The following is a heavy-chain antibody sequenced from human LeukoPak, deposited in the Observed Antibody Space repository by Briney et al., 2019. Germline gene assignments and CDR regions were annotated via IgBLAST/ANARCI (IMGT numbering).Heavy chain of an antibody. Sequence: IPSETLSLTCTVSGGSISSSSYYWGWIRQPPGKGLEWIGSIYYSGSTYYNPSLKSRVTISVDTSKNQFSLKLSSVTAADTAVYYCAGGRPDAFDIWGQGTMVTVSS. CDR1: GGSISSSSYY. CDR3: AGGRPDAFDI. CDR2: IYYSGST. D-gene: IGHD3-16*01. V-gene: IGHV4-39*01. J-gene: IGHJ3*02.